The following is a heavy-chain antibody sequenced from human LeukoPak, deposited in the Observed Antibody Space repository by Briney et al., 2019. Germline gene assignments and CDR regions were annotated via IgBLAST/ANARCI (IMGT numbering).Heavy chain of an antibody. CDR3: VKVAFRSSSYISGIEY. V-gene: IGHV3-53*01. Sequence: GGSLRLSCAASGFTVSSNYMSWVRQAPGKGLEWVSVIYSGGSTYYADSVKGRFTIFRDNSKNTLFLQMNSLRAEDTAIYYCVKVAFRSSSYISGIEYWGQGTLVTVSS. CDR2: IYSGGST. J-gene: IGHJ4*02. CDR1: GFTVSSNY. D-gene: IGHD6-6*01.